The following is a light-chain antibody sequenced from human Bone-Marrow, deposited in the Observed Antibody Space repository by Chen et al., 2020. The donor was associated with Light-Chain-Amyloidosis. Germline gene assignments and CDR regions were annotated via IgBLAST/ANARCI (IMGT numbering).Light chain of an antibody. CDR2: DVT. V-gene: IGLV2-14*01. CDR3: SSYTITNTLV. J-gene: IGLJ1*01. Sequence: QSALTQPASVSGSPGQSITISCTGTSSDVGGDNHVSWYQQHPDKAPNLMIYDVTNRPSWVPDRFSGSKSDNTASLTISGLQTEDEADYFCSSYTITNTLVFGSGTRVTVL. CDR1: SSDVGGDNH.